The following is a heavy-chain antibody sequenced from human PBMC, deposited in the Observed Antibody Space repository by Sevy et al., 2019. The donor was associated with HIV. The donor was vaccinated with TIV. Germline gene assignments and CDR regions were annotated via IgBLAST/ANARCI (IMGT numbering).Heavy chain of an antibody. J-gene: IGHJ4*02. CDR3: AKPTSYVYGSSSDPLPSSRNDY. CDR2: ISGSGGRT. CDR1: GFTFPSYA. D-gene: IGHD3-10*01. Sequence: GGSLRLSCAASGFTFPSYAMSWVRQAPGKGLEWVSAISGSGGRTYYAGSVKGRFTISRDNSKNTLNLQMNSLRAEDTAIYYCAKPTSYVYGSSSDPLPSSRNDYWGQGALVTVSS. V-gene: IGHV3-23*01.